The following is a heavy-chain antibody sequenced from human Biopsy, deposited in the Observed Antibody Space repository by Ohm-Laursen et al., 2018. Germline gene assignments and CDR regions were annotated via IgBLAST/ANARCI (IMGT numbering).Heavy chain of an antibody. V-gene: IGHV4-34*01. D-gene: IGHD3-16*01. J-gene: IGHJ6*02. CDR2: INHRGSA. CDR3: ARALDYYDPYYYYAMDV. CDR1: GGSFSGYY. Sequence: SETLSLTCPVYGGSFSGYYWTWIRQPPGKGLEWIGEINHRGSASYNPSLKSRITVLVDTSKNQFSLKLRSVSAADTAVYFCARALDYYDPYYYYAMDVWGQGTSVTVSS.